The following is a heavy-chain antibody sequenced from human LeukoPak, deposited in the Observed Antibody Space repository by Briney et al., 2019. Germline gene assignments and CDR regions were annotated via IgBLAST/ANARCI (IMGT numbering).Heavy chain of an antibody. V-gene: IGHV3-74*01. CDR3: ARDSLKNGYNYDYFDY. CDR1: GFTFSRYW. J-gene: IGHJ4*02. CDR2: INSDGSST. Sequence: GGSLRLSCAASGFTFSRYWMHWVRQAPGKGLVWVSRINSDGSSTSYADSVKGRFTISRDNAKNTLYLQMNSLTAEDTAVYYCARDSLKNGYNYDYFDYWGQGTLVTVSS. D-gene: IGHD5-24*01.